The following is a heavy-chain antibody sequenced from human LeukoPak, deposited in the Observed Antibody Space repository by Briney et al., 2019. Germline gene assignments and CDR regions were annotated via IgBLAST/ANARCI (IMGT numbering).Heavy chain of an antibody. D-gene: IGHD6-13*01. CDR2: IYYSGST. CDR1: GGSISSGGYY. CDR3: ARHLRLQAAAAPFDP. V-gene: IGHV4-39*07. Sequence: SETLSLTCTVSGGSISSGGYYWSWTRQHPGKGLEWIGSIYYSGSTYHNPSLQSRATISVDTSKNQFSLKLSSVTAADTAMYYCARHLRLQAAAAPFDPWGQGTLVTVSS. J-gene: IGHJ5*02.